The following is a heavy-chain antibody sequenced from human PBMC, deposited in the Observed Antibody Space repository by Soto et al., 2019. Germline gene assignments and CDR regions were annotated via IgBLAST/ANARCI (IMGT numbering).Heavy chain of an antibody. CDR3: AREWDSSSWYRYGMDV. V-gene: IGHV4-31*03. J-gene: IGHJ6*02. D-gene: IGHD6-13*01. Sequence: QVQLQESGPGLVKPSQTLSLTCTVSGGSISSGGYYWGWIRQHPGKGLEWIGYIYYSGSTYYNPSLKSRVTISVDTSKNQFSLKLSSVTAADTAVYYCAREWDSSSWYRYGMDVWGQGTTVTVSS. CDR2: IYYSGST. CDR1: GGSISSGGYY.